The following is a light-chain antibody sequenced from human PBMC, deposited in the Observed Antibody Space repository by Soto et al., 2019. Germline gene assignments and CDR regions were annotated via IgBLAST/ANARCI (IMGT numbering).Light chain of an antibody. CDR2: DVS. J-gene: IGLJ2*01. Sequence: QSALTQPPSASGSPGQSVTISCTGTSSDVGGYNYVSWYQQHPGKAPKLMIYDVSKRPSGVPDRFSASKSDNTASLTVSGLQAEDEADYYCSSYAGSNNFVVFGGGTKLTVL. V-gene: IGLV2-8*01. CDR3: SSYAGSNNFVV. CDR1: SSDVGGYNY.